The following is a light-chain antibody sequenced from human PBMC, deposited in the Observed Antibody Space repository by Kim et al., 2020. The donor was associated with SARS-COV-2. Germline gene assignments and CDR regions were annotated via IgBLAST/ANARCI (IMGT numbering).Light chain of an antibody. Sequence: EIVLTQSPATLSLSPGQRATLSCRASQSIGTDLAWYQQRPGQTPRLFIYDASNRAPGIPVRISGSGSGTDFTLTFSSLEPEDSAVYYCQQRNMWPRKFGQGTKVDIK. CDR2: DAS. V-gene: IGKV3-11*01. CDR1: QSIGTD. J-gene: IGKJ1*01. CDR3: QQRNMWPRK.